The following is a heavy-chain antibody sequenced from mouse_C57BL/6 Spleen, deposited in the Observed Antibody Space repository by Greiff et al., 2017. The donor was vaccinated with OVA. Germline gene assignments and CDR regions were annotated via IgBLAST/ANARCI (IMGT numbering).Heavy chain of an antibody. V-gene: IGHV1-39*01. J-gene: IGHJ1*03. CDR2: INPNYGTT. D-gene: IGHD1-1*01. CDR3: ARKEDGSSYGYFDV. Sequence: EVKLMESGPELVKPGASVKISCKASGYSFTDYNMNWVKQSNGKSLEWIGVINPNYGTTSYNQKFKGKATLTVDQSSSTAYMQLNSLTSEDSAVYYCARKEDGSSYGYFDVWGTGTTVTVSS. CDR1: GYSFTDYN.